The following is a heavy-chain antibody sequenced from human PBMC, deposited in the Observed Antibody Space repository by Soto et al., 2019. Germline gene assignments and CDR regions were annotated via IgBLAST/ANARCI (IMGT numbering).Heavy chain of an antibody. D-gene: IGHD1-26*01. CDR3: ASDLVGASDSYGLDV. V-gene: IGHV4-61*01. Sequence: SETLSLTCSVSGDSVSSGNYYWSWIRQPPGKGLEWIGYIHHTGSTNYNSSLKRRVTLSVDTSKNQFSLKLSSVTAEDTAVYYCASDLVGASDSYGLDVWGQGTPVTVSS. J-gene: IGHJ6*02. CDR1: GDSVSSGNYY. CDR2: IHHTGST.